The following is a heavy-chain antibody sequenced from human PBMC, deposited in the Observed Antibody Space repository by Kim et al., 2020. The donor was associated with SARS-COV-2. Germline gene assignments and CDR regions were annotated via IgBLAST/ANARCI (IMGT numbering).Heavy chain of an antibody. V-gene: IGHV4-34*01. J-gene: IGHJ4*02. D-gene: IGHD3-22*01. CDR2: INHSGST. CDR1: GGSFSGYY. Sequence: SETLSLTCAVYGGSFSGYYWSWIRQPPGKGLEWIGEINHSGSTNYNPSLKSRVTISVDTSKNQFSLKLSSVTAADTAVYYCARAIYYYDSSGYYIFDYWGQGTLVTVSS. CDR3: ARAIYYYDSSGYYIFDY.